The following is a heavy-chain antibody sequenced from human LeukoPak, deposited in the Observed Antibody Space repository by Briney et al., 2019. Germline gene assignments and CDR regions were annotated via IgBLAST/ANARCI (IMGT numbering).Heavy chain of an antibody. CDR1: GFTFSDYT. D-gene: IGHD3-22*01. J-gene: IGHJ4*02. Sequence: GRSLRLSCAASGFTFSDYTIHWVRQAPGKGLEWVAVISYDGSNKYYADSVKGRFTISRDNSNNTLYLQMNSLRAEDTAVYYCARGVTYYSDVRPRYWGQGTLVTVSS. CDR3: ARGVTYYSDVRPRY. CDR2: ISYDGSNK. V-gene: IGHV3-30-3*01.